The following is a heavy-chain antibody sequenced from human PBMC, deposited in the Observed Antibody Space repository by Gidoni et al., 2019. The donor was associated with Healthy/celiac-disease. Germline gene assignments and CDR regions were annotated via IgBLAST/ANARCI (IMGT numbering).Heavy chain of an antibody. CDR1: GGSISSGSYY. J-gene: IGHJ4*02. CDR3: ARDGAAAGTLDY. V-gene: IGHV4-61*02. D-gene: IGHD6-13*01. CDR2: IYTSGST. Sequence: QVQLQESGPGLVKPSQTLSLTCTDSGGSISSGSYYWSWIRQPAGKGLEWIGRIYTSGSTNYNPSLKSRVTISVDTSKNQFSLKLSSVTAADTAVYYCARDGAAAGTLDYWGQGTLVTVSS.